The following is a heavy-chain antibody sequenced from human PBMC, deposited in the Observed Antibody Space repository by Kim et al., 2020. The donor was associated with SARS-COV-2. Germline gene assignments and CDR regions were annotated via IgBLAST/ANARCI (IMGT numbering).Heavy chain of an antibody. J-gene: IGHJ3*02. CDR1: GYSFLTYR. CDR2: IYSGDSDT. CDR3: ARLEGWDAACDI. D-gene: IGHD1-26*01. V-gene: IGHV5-51*01. Sequence: GESLKISCKGSGYSFLTYRIGWVRQMPGKGLEWVGIIYSGDSDTSYSPSFQGQVAISVDESISTAYLQWSSLKASDTAMYYCARLEGWDAACDIWGSGTLVTVSA.